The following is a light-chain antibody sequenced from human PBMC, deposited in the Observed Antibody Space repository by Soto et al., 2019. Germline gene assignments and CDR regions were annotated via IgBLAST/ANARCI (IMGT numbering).Light chain of an antibody. J-gene: IGKJ1*01. CDR1: QSVSSNS. CDR2: GTS. CDR3: EQDGDSPPT. Sequence: EIVLTQSPGTLSLSPGESATLSCRASQSVSSNSLAWYRRNPGQPPSLLIYGTSTRAADIPRRFSGSGSGTVFTLTINRLETEDFAVYFCEQDGDSPPTFGQGTKVDVK. V-gene: IGKV3-20*01.